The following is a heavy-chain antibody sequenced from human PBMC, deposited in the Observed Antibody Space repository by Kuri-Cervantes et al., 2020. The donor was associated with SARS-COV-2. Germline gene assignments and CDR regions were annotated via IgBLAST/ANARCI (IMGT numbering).Heavy chain of an antibody. V-gene: IGHV4-61*02. CDR3: AKDIGVVPAASTLAWFDP. Sequence: SETLSLTCTVSGGSISSGSYYWSWIRQPAGKGLEWNGRIYTSESTNYNPSLKSRVTMSVDTSKNQFSLKLSSVTAADTAVYYCAKDIGVVPAASTLAWFDPWGQGTLVTVSS. D-gene: IGHD2-2*01. CDR1: GGSISSGSYY. CDR2: IYTSEST. J-gene: IGHJ5*02.